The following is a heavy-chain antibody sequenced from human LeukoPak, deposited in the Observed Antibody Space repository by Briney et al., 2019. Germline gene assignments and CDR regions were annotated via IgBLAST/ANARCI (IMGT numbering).Heavy chain of an antibody. D-gene: IGHD6-19*01. CDR2: ISGSGGST. CDR3: ARESRQWLVLGGVDY. V-gene: IGHV3-23*01. CDR1: GFTFSSYA. Sequence: GGSLRLSCAASGFTFSSYAMSWVRQAPGKGLEWVSAISGSGGSTYYADSVKGRFTISRDNAKNSLYLQMNSLRAEDTAVYYCARESRQWLVLGGVDYWGQGTLVTVSS. J-gene: IGHJ4*02.